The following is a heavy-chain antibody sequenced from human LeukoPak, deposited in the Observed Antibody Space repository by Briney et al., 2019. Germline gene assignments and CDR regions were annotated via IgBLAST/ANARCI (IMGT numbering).Heavy chain of an antibody. CDR2: INSDGSWT. Sequence: GGSLRLSCAASGNYWMHWVRQVPGKGMVWVSHINSDGSWTSYADSVKGRFTISKDNAKNTVYLQMNSLRAEDTAVYYCVSFYETYWGRGTLVTVSS. CDR1: GNYW. V-gene: IGHV3-74*01. D-gene: IGHD2/OR15-2a*01. J-gene: IGHJ4*02. CDR3: VSFYETY.